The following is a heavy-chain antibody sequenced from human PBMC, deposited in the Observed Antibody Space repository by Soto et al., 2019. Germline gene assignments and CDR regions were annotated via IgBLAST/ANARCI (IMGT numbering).Heavy chain of an antibody. CDR2: IDPSDSQT. V-gene: IGHV5-10-1*01. Sequence: PXESLKISCKWSGYSYAVYWLTLVRQKPGKGVEWVGRIDPSDSQTYYSPSFRGHVTISATKSITTVFLQWSSLRASDTVMYYCARQIYDSDTGPNFQYYFDSWGQGTPVTVSS. D-gene: IGHD3-22*01. CDR3: ARQIYDSDTGPNFQYYFDS. J-gene: IGHJ4*02. CDR1: GYSYAVYW.